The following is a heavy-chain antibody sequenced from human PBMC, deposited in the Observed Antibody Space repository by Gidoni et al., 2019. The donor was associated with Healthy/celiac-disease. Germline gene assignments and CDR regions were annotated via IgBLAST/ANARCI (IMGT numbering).Heavy chain of an antibody. Sequence: CSKSSRGVHSSHAICCVRPAPGQGLEWMGWVIPMFGTANYAQKFQGRVTITADESTSTAYMELSILRSEDTAVYYCARNYSPYYDTLTGPETSYYYGMDGWVQGTMVTVSS. CDR1: RGVHSSHA. J-gene: IGHJ6*02. CDR3: ARNYSPYYDTLTGPETSYYYGMDG. V-gene: IGHV1-69*01. CDR2: VIPMFGTA. D-gene: IGHD3-9*01.